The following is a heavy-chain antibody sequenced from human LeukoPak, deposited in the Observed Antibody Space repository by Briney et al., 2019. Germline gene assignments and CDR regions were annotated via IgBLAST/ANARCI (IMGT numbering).Heavy chain of an antibody. CDR1: GFNFSSYP. Sequence: GGSLRLSCSASGFNFSSYPMHWVRQAPGKGLQYVSGIHTNGPSTFYAASVKGRFTVSRDKSKNTLYLQMSSLRPEDTAVYYCFCASAGLDYWSQGSQVTVSS. V-gene: IGHV3-64D*09. D-gene: IGHD2-15*01. CDR2: IHTNGPST. J-gene: IGHJ4*02. CDR3: FCASAGLDY.